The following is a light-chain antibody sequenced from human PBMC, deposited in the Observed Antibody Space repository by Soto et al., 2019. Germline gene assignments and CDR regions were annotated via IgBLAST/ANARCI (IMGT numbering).Light chain of an antibody. CDR1: QSLTTSQ. CDR2: AAS. Sequence: EIALTQSPGTLSLSPGERATLSCRVSQSLTTSQLAWYQQAPGQAPRLLIYAASSRATGIPDRFSGSGSGTDFTLTISRLEPEDFAVYYCQRYGSSVTFGGGTKVDI. CDR3: QRYGSSVT. J-gene: IGKJ4*01. V-gene: IGKV3-20*01.